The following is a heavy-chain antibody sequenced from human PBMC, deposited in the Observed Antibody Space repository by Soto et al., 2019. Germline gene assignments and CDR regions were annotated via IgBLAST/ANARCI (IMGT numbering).Heavy chain of an antibody. Sequence: VGSLRLSCATSGFTFSSYAMSWVRQAPGKGLEWVSAISGSGGSTYYADSVKGRFTISRDNSKNTLYLQMNSLRAEDTVVYYCAKARADYFWGIYSPSFLGWGQGTLVTVS. CDR1: GFTFSSYA. J-gene: IGHJ4*02. D-gene: IGHD3-16*01. V-gene: IGHV3-23*01. CDR2: ISGSGGST. CDR3: AKARADYFWGIYSPSFLG.